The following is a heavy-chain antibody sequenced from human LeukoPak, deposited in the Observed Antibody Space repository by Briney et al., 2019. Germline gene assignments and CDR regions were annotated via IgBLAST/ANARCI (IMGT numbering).Heavy chain of an antibody. V-gene: IGHV1-69*05. CDR1: GGTFSSYA. D-gene: IGHD2-2*01. Sequence: SVKVSCKASGGTFSSYAISWVRQAPGQGLEWMGGIIPIFGTANYAQKFQGRVTITTDESTSTAYMELSSLRSEDTAVYYCARVFVPDVVVPPAPTYYYMDVWGKGTTVTVSS. CDR2: IIPIFGTA. CDR3: ARVFVPDVVVPPAPTYYYMDV. J-gene: IGHJ6*03.